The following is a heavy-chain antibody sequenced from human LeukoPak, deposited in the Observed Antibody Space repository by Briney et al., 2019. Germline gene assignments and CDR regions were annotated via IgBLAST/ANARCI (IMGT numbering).Heavy chain of an antibody. CDR2: ISAYNGNT. CDR1: GYTFTSYG. V-gene: IGHV1-18*01. J-gene: IGHJ6*02. CDR3: ARDLRAAAGIKLGMDV. D-gene: IGHD6-13*01. Sequence: ASVKVSCKASGYTFTSYGISRVRRAPGQGLEWMGWISAYNGNTNYAQKLQGRVTMTTDTSTSTAYMELRSLRSDDTAVYYCARDLRAAAGIKLGMDVWGQGTTVTVSS.